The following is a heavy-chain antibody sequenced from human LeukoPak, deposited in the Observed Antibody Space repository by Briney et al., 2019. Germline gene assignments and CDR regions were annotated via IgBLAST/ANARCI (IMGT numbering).Heavy chain of an antibody. V-gene: IGHV3-23*01. D-gene: IGHD2-2*01. CDR1: GFTFSNFG. CDR3: AKGGGGYLDY. J-gene: IGHJ4*02. Sequence: GGSLRLSCAASGFTFSNFGMTWVRQAPGKGLEWVSTISGSGDTTYYPNSVKGRFTISRDNSKNTLCLQMNSLRAEDTAVYYCAKGGGGYLDYWGQGALVTVSS. CDR2: ISGSGDTT.